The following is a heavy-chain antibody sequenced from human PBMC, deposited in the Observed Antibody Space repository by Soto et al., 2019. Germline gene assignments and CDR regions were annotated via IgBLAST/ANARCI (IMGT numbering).Heavy chain of an antibody. CDR3: ARDAAFWSGRNLNWFDS. V-gene: IGHV1-18*04. CDR1: GYTFRNYA. Sequence: QVHLVQSGAAVKEPGASVKVSCKASGYTFRNYAITWVRQAPGQGLEWMGWINTYKGDTNYAHKFQGRVTMTTDTSTSTAYMELRSLRSDDTAIYYCARDAAFWSGRNLNWFDSWGQGTLVTVSS. D-gene: IGHD3-3*01. J-gene: IGHJ5*01. CDR2: INTYKGDT.